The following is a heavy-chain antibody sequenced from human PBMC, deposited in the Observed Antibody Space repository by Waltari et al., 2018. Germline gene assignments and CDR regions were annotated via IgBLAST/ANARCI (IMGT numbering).Heavy chain of an antibody. CDR3: ARRGLTGSDDAFDI. J-gene: IGHJ3*02. Sequence: QLQLQESSPGRVKPWETMSLTGTVPGGSIWSSSCYWGWIGQPPGKGSEWIGSIYYSGRTYYNPSLKSRVTISVDTSKNQFSLKLSSVTAADTAVYYCARRGLTGSDDAFDIWGQGTMVTVSS. D-gene: IGHD3-9*01. CDR1: GGSIWSSSCY. CDR2: IYYSGRT. V-gene: IGHV4-39*01.